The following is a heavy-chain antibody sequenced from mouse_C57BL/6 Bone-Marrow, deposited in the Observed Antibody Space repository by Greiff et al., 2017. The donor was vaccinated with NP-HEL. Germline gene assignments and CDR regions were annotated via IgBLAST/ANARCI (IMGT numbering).Heavy chain of an antibody. J-gene: IGHJ2*01. V-gene: IGHV1-15*01. Sequence: QVQLKESGAELVRPGASVTLSCKASGYTFTDYEMHWVKQTPVHGLEWIGAIDPETGGTAYNQKFKGKAILTADKSSSTAYMELRSLTSEDSAVYYCTRYDPDYFDYWGQGTTLTVSS. CDR2: IDPETGGT. CDR3: TRYDPDYFDY. D-gene: IGHD2-3*01. CDR1: GYTFTDYE.